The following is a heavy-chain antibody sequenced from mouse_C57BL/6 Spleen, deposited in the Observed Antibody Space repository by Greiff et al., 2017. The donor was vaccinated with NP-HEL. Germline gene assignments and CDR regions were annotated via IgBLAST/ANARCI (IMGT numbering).Heavy chain of an antibody. Sequence: VQLKQPGAELVKPGASVKLSCKASGYTFTSYWMHWVKQRPGQGLEWIGMIHPNSGSTNYNEKFKSKATLTVDKSSSTAYMQLSSLTSEDSAVYYCARSHYYGSSYDWFAYWGQGTLVTVSA. CDR1: GYTFTSYW. J-gene: IGHJ3*01. CDR2: IHPNSGST. V-gene: IGHV1-64*01. CDR3: ARSHYYGSSYDWFAY. D-gene: IGHD1-1*01.